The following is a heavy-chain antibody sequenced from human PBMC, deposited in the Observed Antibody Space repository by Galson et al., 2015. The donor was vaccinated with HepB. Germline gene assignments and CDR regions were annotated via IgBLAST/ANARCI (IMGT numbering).Heavy chain of an antibody. V-gene: IGHV3-30-3*01. J-gene: IGHJ4*02. CDR3: ARAHLTFNWNYVCDY. D-gene: IGHD1-7*01. CDR1: GFTFSSYA. Sequence: SLRLSCAASGFTFSSYAMHWVRQAPGKGLEWVAVISYDGSNKYYADSVKGRFTISRDNSKNTLYLQMNSLRAEDTAVYYCARAHLTFNWNYVCDYWGQGTLVTVSS. CDR2: ISYDGSNK.